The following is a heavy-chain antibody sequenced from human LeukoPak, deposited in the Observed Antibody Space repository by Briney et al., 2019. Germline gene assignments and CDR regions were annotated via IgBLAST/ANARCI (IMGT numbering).Heavy chain of an antibody. CDR2: INHSGST. CDR1: GGSFSGYY. Sequence: SETLSLTCAVYGGSFSGYYWSWIRQPPGKGLEWIGEINHSGSTNYNPSLKSRVTISVDTSKNQFSLKLSSVTAADTAVYYCARGLTVVVPAADLNYFDYWGQGTLVTVSS. CDR3: ARGLTVVVPAADLNYFDY. J-gene: IGHJ4*02. D-gene: IGHD2-2*01. V-gene: IGHV4-34*01.